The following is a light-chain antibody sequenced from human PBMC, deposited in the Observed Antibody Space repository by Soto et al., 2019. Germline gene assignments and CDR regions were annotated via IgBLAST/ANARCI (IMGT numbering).Light chain of an antibody. J-gene: IGKJ4*01. CDR3: KQYGSPLT. CDR2: GAS. V-gene: IGKV3-20*01. CDR1: QSVSSSY. Sequence: EIGLTQSPGTRFLSGGRRATHSCRASQSVSSSYLAWYQQKPGQAPRILIYGASSRATGIQDRFSGSGSGTEFTLAISRLEPEDFAVYYCKQYGSPLTCRGGTKVDIK.